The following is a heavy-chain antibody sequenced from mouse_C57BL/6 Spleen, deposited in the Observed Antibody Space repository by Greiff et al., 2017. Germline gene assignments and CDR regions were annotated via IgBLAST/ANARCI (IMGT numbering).Heavy chain of an antibody. J-gene: IGHJ1*03. CDR1: GFNIKDYY. CDR2: IDPEDGDT. D-gene: IGHD2-4*01. Sequence: VQLKQSGAELVRPGASVKLSCTASGFNIKDYYMHWVKQRPEQGLEWIGRIDPEDGDTEYAPKFQGKATMTADTSSNTAYLQLSSLTSEDTAVYYCTTPLYDYGRVYWYFDVWGTGTTVTVSS. V-gene: IGHV14-1*01. CDR3: TTPLYDYGRVYWYFDV.